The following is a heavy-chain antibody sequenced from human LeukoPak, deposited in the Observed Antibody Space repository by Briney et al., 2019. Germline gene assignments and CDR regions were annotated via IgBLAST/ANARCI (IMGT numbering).Heavy chain of an antibody. CDR2: ISYDGSNK. D-gene: IGHD2-2*01. V-gene: IGHV3-30*04. Sequence: PGGSLRLSCAASGFTFSSYAMHWVRQAPGKGLEWVAVISYDGSNKYYADSVKGRFTISRDDSKNTLYLQMNSLRAEDTAVYYCARDIHCSSTSCYGAFDIWGQGIMVTVSS. CDR3: ARDIHCSSTSCYGAFDI. CDR1: GFTFSSYA. J-gene: IGHJ3*02.